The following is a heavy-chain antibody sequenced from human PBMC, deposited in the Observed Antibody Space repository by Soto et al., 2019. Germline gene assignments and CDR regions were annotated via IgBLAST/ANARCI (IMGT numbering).Heavy chain of an antibody. CDR3: ARRDCSSTSCYRNYYYYGMDV. Sequence: GGSLRLSCATSGFTFSSYWMHWVRQAPGKGLVWVSRINSDGSSTSYADSVKGRFTISRDNAKNTLYLQMNSLRAEDTAVYYCARRDCSSTSCYRNYYYYGMDVWGQGTTVTV. V-gene: IGHV3-74*01. J-gene: IGHJ6*02. CDR2: INSDGSST. D-gene: IGHD2-2*01. CDR1: GFTFSSYW.